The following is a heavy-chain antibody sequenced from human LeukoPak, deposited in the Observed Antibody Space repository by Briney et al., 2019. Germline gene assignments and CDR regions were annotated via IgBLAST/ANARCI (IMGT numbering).Heavy chain of an antibody. D-gene: IGHD2-8*02. Sequence: ASVKVSCKASGYTFTSYGISWVRQAPGQGLEWMGWISAYNGNTNYAQKLQGRVTMTTDTSTSTAYMELRSLRSDDTAVYYCARGRLPGRRYYYGMDVWGQGTTVTVSS. V-gene: IGHV1-18*01. CDR1: GYTFTSYG. J-gene: IGHJ6*02. CDR2: ISAYNGNT. CDR3: ARGRLPGRRYYYGMDV.